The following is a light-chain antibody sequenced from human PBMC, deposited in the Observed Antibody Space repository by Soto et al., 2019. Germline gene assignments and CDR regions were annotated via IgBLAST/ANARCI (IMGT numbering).Light chain of an antibody. CDR2: GAS. J-gene: IGKJ2*01. V-gene: IGKV1-6*01. Sequence: AIPMTQSPSSLSASVGDRVTITCRASQDIRKDLAWYQQKPGKAPQILTYGASTLQTGVASRFSGSGSATDFTLTISSLQPEDSAAYYCLQDYNYPFTFGQGTKLDIK. CDR1: QDIRKD. CDR3: LQDYNYPFT.